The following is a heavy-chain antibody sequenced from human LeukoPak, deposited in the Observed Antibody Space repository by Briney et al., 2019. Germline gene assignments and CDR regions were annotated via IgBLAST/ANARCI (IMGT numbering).Heavy chain of an antibody. D-gene: IGHD6-19*01. CDR3: ARDLAVAGTFDY. Sequence: SETLSLTCTVSGGSISSYYWSWIRQPAGKGLEWIGRIYASGSTNYNPSLKSRVTMSVDTSKNQFSLKLSSVTAADTAVHYCARDLAVAGTFDYWGQGTLVTVSS. V-gene: IGHV4-4*07. J-gene: IGHJ4*02. CDR1: GGSISSYY. CDR2: IYASGST.